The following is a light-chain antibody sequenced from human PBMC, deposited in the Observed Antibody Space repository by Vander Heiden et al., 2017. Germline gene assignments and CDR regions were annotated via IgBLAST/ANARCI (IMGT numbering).Light chain of an antibody. V-gene: IGKV1-39*01. CDR3: QQSYSTPPFT. Sequence: DIQMTQSPSSLSASVGDRVTITCRASQSISSYLNWYQQKPGKAPKLLIYAASSLQSGVPSRFSGSGFGTDFTLTISSRQPEDFATYYCQQSYSTPPFTFGPGTKVDIK. CDR1: QSISSY. CDR2: AAS. J-gene: IGKJ3*01.